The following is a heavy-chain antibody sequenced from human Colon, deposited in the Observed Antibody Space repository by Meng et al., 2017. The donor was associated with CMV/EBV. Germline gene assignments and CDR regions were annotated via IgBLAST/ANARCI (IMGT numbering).Heavy chain of an antibody. CDR3: AKDMWGLGDY. CDR1: GFTVTTSW. V-gene: IGHV3-74*01. CDR2: ISSDGTT. D-gene: IGHD7-27*01. J-gene: IGHJ4*02. Sequence: GESLKISCAASGFTVTTSWVHWVRQVPGKGLVWVSRISSDGTTNYADSVKGRFTISRDNAKNTLYLQMNSLRAEDTAIYYCAKDMWGLGDYWGQGTLVTVSS.